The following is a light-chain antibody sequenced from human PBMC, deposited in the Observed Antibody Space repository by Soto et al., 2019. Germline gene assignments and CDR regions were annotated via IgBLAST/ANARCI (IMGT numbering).Light chain of an antibody. CDR1: SSDVGTYTY. Sequence: QSVLTQPRSVSGSPGQSVTISCTGTSSDVGTYTYVSWYQQHPGKAPKIVIYEGNKRPSGVSDRFSGSKSGDTASLTISGLQAEDEADYYCCSYAGNSSYVFGTGTKVTVL. J-gene: IGLJ1*01. CDR2: EGN. V-gene: IGLV2-11*01. CDR3: CSYAGNSSYV.